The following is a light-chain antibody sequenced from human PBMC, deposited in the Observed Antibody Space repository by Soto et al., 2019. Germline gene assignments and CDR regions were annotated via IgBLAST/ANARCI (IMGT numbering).Light chain of an antibody. V-gene: IGLV2-14*01. J-gene: IGLJ1*01. Sequence: QSVLTQPASVSGSPGQSITISCTGTSSDVAGYNSVSWYQYRPGKAPKLMIYEVSSRPSEVSNRFSGSKSGNTASLTISGFQVEDEADYFCSSYTSTSTLHVFGTGTKLTVL. CDR1: SSDVAGYNS. CDR2: EVS. CDR3: SSYTSTSTLHV.